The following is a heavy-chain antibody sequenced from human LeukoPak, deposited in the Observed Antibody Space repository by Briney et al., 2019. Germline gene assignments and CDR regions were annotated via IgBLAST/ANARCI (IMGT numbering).Heavy chain of an antibody. V-gene: IGHV4-34*01. Sequence: KPSETLSLTCAVYGGSFSGYYWSWIRQPPGKGLEWIGEINHSGNTNYNPSLKSRVTISVDTSKNQFSLKLSSVTAADTAVYYCALAVAGTRDAFDIWGQGTMVTVSS. D-gene: IGHD6-19*01. CDR3: ALAVAGTRDAFDI. CDR1: GGSFSGYY. J-gene: IGHJ3*02. CDR2: INHSGNT.